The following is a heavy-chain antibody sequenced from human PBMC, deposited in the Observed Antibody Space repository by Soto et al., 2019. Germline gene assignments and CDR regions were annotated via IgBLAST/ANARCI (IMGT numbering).Heavy chain of an antibody. CDR1: GFTFSSYG. CDR2: ISYDGSNK. CDR3: AKDQYSSSPTTPYYYYGMDV. D-gene: IGHD6-6*01. V-gene: IGHV3-30*18. J-gene: IGHJ6*02. Sequence: PGGSLRLSCAASGFTFSSYGMHWVRPSPGKGLEWVAVISYDGSNKYYADSVKGRFTISRDNAKNTLYLQMNSLRAEDTAVYYCAKDQYSSSPTTPYYYYGMDVWGQGTTVTVSS.